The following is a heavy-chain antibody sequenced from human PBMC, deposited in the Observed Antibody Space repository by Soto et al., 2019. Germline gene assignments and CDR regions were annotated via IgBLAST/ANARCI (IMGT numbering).Heavy chain of an antibody. CDR2: IYPGDSDT. CDR1: GYSFTSYC. J-gene: IGHJ6*02. D-gene: IGHD2-15*01. CDR3: ARPGSSTLYGMDV. Sequence: GESLKISCKGPGYSFTSYCIGWVLQMPGKGLEWMGIIYPGDSDTRYSPSFQGQVTISADKSISTAYLQWSSLKASDTAMYYCARPGSSTLYGMDVWGQGTTVTVSS. V-gene: IGHV5-51*01.